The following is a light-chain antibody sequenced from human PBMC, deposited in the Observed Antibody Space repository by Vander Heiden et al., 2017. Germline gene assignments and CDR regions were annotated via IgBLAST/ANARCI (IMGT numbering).Light chain of an antibody. CDR3: QVWDRNLVI. J-gene: IGLJ2*01. CDR1: NIGSKN. Sequence: SHALTHPLPLSVALGQTARITCGGNNIGSKNVHWYQQKPGQAPVLVLFSDANRASGIPERFSGSNSGYTATLTIRRAQAGDEADYYCQVWDRNLVIFGGGTKLTVL. V-gene: IGLV3-9*01. CDR2: SDA.